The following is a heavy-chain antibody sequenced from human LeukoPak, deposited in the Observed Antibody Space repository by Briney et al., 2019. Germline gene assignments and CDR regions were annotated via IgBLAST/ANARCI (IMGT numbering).Heavy chain of an antibody. D-gene: IGHD3-3*01. Sequence: SETLSLTCAVSGASITSGNWWSWVRQPPGKGLEWIGEIYHSGSTNCNPSLKTRVTISVDKSKNQFSLNLSSVTAADTAVYYCARERSGSEIFARSFDIWGQGTMVTVSS. J-gene: IGHJ3*02. CDR3: ARERSGSEIFARSFDI. V-gene: IGHV4-4*02. CDR1: GASITSGNW. CDR2: IYHSGST.